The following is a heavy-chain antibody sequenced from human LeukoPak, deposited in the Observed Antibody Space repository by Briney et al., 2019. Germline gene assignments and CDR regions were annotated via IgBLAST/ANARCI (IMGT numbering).Heavy chain of an antibody. V-gene: IGHV3-23*01. J-gene: IGHJ4*02. CDR1: GFTFSTYA. CDR2: ITGSGDGT. CDR3: AKAGLVRGGALDS. Sequence: PGGSLRLSCAASGFTFSTYAMTWVRQAPGKGLEWVSSITGSGDGTSAADSVKGRFTISRDNSKNTLYLQMNSLRVEDTAVYYCAKAGLVRGGALDSWGQGTLVTVSS. D-gene: IGHD4/OR15-4a*01.